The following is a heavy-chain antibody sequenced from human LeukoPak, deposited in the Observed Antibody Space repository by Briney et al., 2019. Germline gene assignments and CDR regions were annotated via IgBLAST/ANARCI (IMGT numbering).Heavy chain of an antibody. J-gene: IGHJ6*03. V-gene: IGHV3-7*04. Sequence: GGSLRLSCEASRFTFSNYWMNWVRQAPGKGLEWVANIKEDGSEKYYVDSVRGRFTISRDNAKNSLYLQTNSLGGDDTALYYCARGKAALMDVWGKGTTVTVSS. D-gene: IGHD6-6*01. CDR1: RFTFSNYW. CDR3: ARGKAALMDV. CDR2: IKEDGSEK.